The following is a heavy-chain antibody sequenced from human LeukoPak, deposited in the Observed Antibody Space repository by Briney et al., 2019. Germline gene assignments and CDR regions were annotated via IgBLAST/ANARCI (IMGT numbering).Heavy chain of an antibody. V-gene: IGHV3-9*03. CDR1: GFTFNNYG. J-gene: IGHJ4*02. CDR3: AKGQIGYCSSTSCLFDY. D-gene: IGHD2-2*01. CDR2: ISWNSGTI. Sequence: AGGSLRLSCAASGFTFNNYGMHWVRHAPGKGLEWVSGISWNSGTIGYADSVKGRFTISRDNAKNSLYLQMNTLRAEDMALYYCAKGQIGYCSSTSCLFDYWGQGTLVTVSS.